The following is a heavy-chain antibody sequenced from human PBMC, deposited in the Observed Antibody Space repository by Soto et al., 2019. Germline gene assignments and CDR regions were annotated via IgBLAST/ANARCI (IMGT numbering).Heavy chain of an antibody. J-gene: IGHJ3*02. Sequence: KPSETLSLTCTVSGASVGTGYWSWIRQPPGKGLEWIGFMYYSGSFNYNPSLRSRVTISVDTSKNQFSLKLSSVTAADTAVYYCASKFGELLADAFDIWGQGTMVTVSS. CDR2: MYYSGSF. V-gene: IGHV4-59*02. CDR3: ASKFGELLADAFDI. D-gene: IGHD3-10*01. CDR1: GASVGTGY.